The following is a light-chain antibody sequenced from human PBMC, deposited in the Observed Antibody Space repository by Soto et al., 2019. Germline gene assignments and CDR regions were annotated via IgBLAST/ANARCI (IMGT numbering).Light chain of an antibody. CDR1: QSVSSSF. V-gene: IGKV3-20*01. CDR2: AAS. J-gene: IGKJ1*01. Sequence: DIVFTHAPVRLSLSPWERATLSCMASQSVSSSFFAWYQQRPGQAPRLIIYAASSRASGIPDRFSGSGSGTDFTLTISRLESEDFAVYYCQKYGSSPGTCGQGNTGDIK. CDR3: QKYGSSPGT.